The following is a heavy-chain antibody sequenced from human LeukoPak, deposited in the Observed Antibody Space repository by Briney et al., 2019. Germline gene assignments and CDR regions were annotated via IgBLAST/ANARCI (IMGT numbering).Heavy chain of an antibody. D-gene: IGHD1-1*01. CDR2: IYSGGST. J-gene: IGHJ4*02. V-gene: IGHV3-66*02. CDR1: GFTVSSNY. CDR3: ARDYWNDGYFDY. Sequence: GGSQRLSCAVSGFTVSSNYMSWVRQAPGKGLEWVSVIYSGGSTYYAGFVKGRFTISRDNSKNTLYLQMNSLRPEDTAVYYCARDYWNDGYFDYWGQGTLVTVSS.